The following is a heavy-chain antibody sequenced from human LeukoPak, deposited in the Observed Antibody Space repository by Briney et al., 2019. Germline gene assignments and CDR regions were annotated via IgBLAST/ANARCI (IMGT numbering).Heavy chain of an antibody. CDR3: VRGSGWFFGL. V-gene: IGHV3-7*01. J-gene: IGHJ4*02. D-gene: IGHD6-19*01. CDR1: QFSISYDW. Sequence: SGGSLRLSCAASQFSISYDWMHWVRQAPGKGLEWVASIKEDGRDIHYLDSVKGRFSISRDKAKNSLYLEMNTLRAEDKAVYYCVRGSGWFFGLWGQGSLVTVSS. CDR2: IKEDGRDI.